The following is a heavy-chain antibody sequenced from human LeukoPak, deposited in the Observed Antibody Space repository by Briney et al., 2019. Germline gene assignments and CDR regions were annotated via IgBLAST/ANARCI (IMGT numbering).Heavy chain of an antibody. CDR2: IKQDGSEK. D-gene: IGHD3-22*01. Sequence: GGSLRLSCAASGFTFSSYWMSWVRQAPGKGLEWVANIKQDGSEKYYVDSVKGRFTSSRDNAKNSLYLQMNSLRAEDTAVYYCARGMYYYDWAAFDIWGQGTMVTVSS. V-gene: IGHV3-7*01. CDR3: ARGMYYYDWAAFDI. CDR1: GFTFSSYW. J-gene: IGHJ3*02.